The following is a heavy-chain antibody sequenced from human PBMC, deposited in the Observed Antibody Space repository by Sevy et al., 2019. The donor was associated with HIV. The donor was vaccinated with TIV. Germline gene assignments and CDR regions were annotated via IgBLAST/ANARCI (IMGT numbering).Heavy chain of an antibody. Sequence: ASVKVSCKASGGTFSSYAINWVRQAPGQGLEWMGRIIPIPGIPNYAQKFKGRVTITADKSTSTAYMELSSLRSEGTAVYYCARDASSYCTSYSCYGGWFDPWGQGTLVTVSS. CDR3: ARDASSYCTSYSCYGGWFDP. CDR2: IIPIPGIP. V-gene: IGHV1-69*04. CDR1: GGTFSSYA. D-gene: IGHD2-2*01. J-gene: IGHJ5*02.